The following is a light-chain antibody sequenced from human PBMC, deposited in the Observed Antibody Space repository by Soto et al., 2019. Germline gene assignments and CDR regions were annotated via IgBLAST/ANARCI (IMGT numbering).Light chain of an antibody. V-gene: IGKV3-20*01. CDR1: QSVSRSQ. CDR3: QQYSISYT. J-gene: IGKJ2*01. Sequence: EIELTQSPGTLSLSPGERATLSCRASQSVSRSQLAWYQQKTGQAPRLLIYGVSSRATGIPDRFSGSGSGTDFTLTISRLENEDFDVYYCQQYSISYTFGQGTKVDIK. CDR2: GVS.